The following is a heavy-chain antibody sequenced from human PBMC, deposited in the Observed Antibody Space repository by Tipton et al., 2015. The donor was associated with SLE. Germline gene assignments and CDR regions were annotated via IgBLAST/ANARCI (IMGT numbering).Heavy chain of an antibody. D-gene: IGHD5-18*01. J-gene: IGHJ4*02. Sequence: QLVQSGPEVKKPGASVKVSCKASGYTFTSYGISWVRQAPGQGLEWMGWISAYNGNTNYAQKLQGRVTMTTDTSTSTAYMELRSLRSDDTAVYYCARPSGYTAMAPYYYYFDYWGQGTLVTVSS. CDR2: ISAYNGNT. CDR3: ARPSGYTAMAPYYYYFDY. V-gene: IGHV1-18*01. CDR1: GYTFTSYG.